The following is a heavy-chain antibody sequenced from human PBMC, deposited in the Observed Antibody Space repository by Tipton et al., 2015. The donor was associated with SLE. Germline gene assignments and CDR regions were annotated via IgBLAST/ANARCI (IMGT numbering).Heavy chain of an antibody. J-gene: IGHJ5*02. CDR1: GGSFSGYY. CDR3: ARVEYSSSFNWFDP. Sequence: TLSLTCAVYGGSFSGYYWSWIRQPPGKGLEWIGEINHSGSTNYNPSLKSRVTISVDTSKNQFSLKLSSVTAADTAVYYCARVEYSSSFNWFDPWGQGTLVTVS. D-gene: IGHD6-6*01. CDR2: INHSGST. V-gene: IGHV4-34*01.